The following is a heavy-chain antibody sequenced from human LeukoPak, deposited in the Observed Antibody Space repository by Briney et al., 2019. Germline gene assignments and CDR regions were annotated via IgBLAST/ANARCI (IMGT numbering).Heavy chain of an antibody. Sequence: ASVKVSCKASGYIFTSYSISWVRQAPGQGLEWMGWISAYNGDTNYVQKLQGRVTMTTDTSTSTAYMELKSLRSDDTAVYYCAREEGAPIAAANIWGLGTEVTVSS. V-gene: IGHV1-18*01. CDR3: AREEGAPIAAANI. D-gene: IGHD6-13*01. CDR1: GYIFTSYS. CDR2: ISAYNGDT. J-gene: IGHJ3*02.